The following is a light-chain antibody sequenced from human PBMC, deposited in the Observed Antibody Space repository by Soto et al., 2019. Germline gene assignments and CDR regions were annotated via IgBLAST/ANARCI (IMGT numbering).Light chain of an antibody. CDR2: GAS. CDR1: ENVRTF. V-gene: IGKV3-11*01. Sequence: VLTQSPATLSLSPGERATLSCRASENVRTFVDWYQQKPGQAPRLLIYGASNRATDIPARFSGSGSGTDFTLTISNLEPEDFAVYYCQQHSHWPPWTVGKGTRVEIQ. J-gene: IGKJ1*01. CDR3: QQHSHWPPWT.